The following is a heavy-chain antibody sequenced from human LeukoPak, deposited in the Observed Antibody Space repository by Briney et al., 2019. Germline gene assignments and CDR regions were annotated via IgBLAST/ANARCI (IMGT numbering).Heavy chain of an antibody. V-gene: IGHV4-39*07. J-gene: IGHJ4*02. D-gene: IGHD3-3*01. CDR2: IYYSGST. CDR3: ARAQSGPIDY. Sequence: SQTLSLTCTVSGDSISSGGYYWSWIRQPAGKGLEWIGSIYYSGSTYYNPSLKSRVTISVDTSKNQFSLKLSSVTAADTAVYYCARAQSGPIDYWGQGTLVTVSS. CDR1: GDSISSGGYY.